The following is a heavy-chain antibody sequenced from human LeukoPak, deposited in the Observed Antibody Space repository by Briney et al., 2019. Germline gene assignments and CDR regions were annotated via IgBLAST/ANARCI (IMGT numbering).Heavy chain of an antibody. V-gene: IGHV4-59*01. CDR1: GGSISSYY. D-gene: IGHD5-18*01. J-gene: IGHJ4*02. Sequence: SETLSLTCTVSGGSISSYYWSWIRQPPGKGLEWIGYIYYSGSTNYNPSLKSRVTISVDTSKNQFSLKLSSVTAADTAVYYCARARRIQLLYYPRACGYFDYWGQGTLVTVSS. CDR2: IYYSGST. CDR3: ARARRIQLLYYPRACGYFDY.